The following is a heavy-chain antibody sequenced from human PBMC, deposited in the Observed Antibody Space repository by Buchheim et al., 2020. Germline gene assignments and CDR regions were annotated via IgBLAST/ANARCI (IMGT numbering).Heavy chain of an antibody. CDR3: ARGMGRWQQLVLHYYYGMDV. D-gene: IGHD6-13*01. Sequence: QVQLQQWGAGLLKPSETLSLTCAVYSGSFSGYYWSWIRQPPGKGLEWIGEINHSGSTNYNPSLKSRVTISVDTSKNQFSLKLSSVTAADTAVYYCARGMGRWQQLVLHYYYGMDVWGQGTT. V-gene: IGHV4-34*01. CDR2: INHSGST. J-gene: IGHJ6*02. CDR1: SGSFSGYY.